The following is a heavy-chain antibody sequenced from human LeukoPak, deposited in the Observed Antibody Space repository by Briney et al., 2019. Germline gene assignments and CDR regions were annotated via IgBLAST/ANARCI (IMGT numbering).Heavy chain of an antibody. D-gene: IGHD3-22*01. J-gene: IGHJ4*02. CDR3: ARNYDRRPFDY. CDR2: FNAYNGNT. Sequence: SVTVSCKASVYTFSSYAISWVRQAPGQGLEWMGWFNAYNGNTNYAQKLQDRVTMTTDTSTSTAYMELRSLRSDDTAVYYCARNYDRRPFDYWGQGTLVTVSS. CDR1: VYTFSSYA. V-gene: IGHV1-18*01.